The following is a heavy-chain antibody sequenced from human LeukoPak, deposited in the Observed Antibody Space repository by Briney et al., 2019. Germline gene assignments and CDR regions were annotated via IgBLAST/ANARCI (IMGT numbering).Heavy chain of an antibody. Sequence: PSETLSLTCGVSGGSISSYYWSWIRQPPGKGLEWIGYIQYSGSTNYKPSLKSRVTMSVDTSKNQFSLRLSSVTAADTAVYYCARERDYGDQFFDYWGQGTLVTVSS. D-gene: IGHD4-17*01. CDR1: GGSISSYY. CDR2: IQYSGST. V-gene: IGHV4-59*01. CDR3: ARERDYGDQFFDY. J-gene: IGHJ4*02.